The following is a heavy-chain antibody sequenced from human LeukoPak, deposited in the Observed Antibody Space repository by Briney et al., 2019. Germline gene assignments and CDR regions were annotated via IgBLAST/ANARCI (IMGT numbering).Heavy chain of an antibody. Sequence: SETLSLTCAVYGGSFSGYYWSWIRQPPGKGLEWIGEINHSGSTNYNPSLKSRVTISVDTSKNQFSLKLSSVTAADTVVYYCARGPEGYYGSGSSFDYWGQGTLVTVSS. CDR3: ARGPEGYYGSGSSFDY. D-gene: IGHD3-10*01. V-gene: IGHV4-34*01. CDR1: GGSFSGYY. J-gene: IGHJ4*02. CDR2: INHSGST.